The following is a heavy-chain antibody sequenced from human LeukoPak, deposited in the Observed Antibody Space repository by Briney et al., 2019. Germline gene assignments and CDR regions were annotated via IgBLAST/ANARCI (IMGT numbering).Heavy chain of an antibody. CDR3: AKGALWFGEAVDY. Sequence: PGGSLRLSCAASGFTFDDYAMHWVRHAPGKGLEWVSLISWDGGSTYYADSVTGRFAISRDNSKNSLYLQMNSLRAEDTALYYCAKGALWFGEAVDYWGQGTLVTVSS. J-gene: IGHJ4*02. CDR2: ISWDGGST. CDR1: GFTFDDYA. D-gene: IGHD3-10*01. V-gene: IGHV3-43D*04.